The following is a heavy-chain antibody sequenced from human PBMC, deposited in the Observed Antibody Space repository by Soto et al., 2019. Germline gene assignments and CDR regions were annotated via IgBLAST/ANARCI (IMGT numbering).Heavy chain of an antibody. D-gene: IGHD3-10*01. CDR1: GLTFSDHY. CDR3: ARAPYFGSGTYYYYALDV. CDR2: ISSSAGTI. Sequence: ESGGGLVKPGGSLRLSCAASGLTFSDHYMAWIRQAPGKGLEWFSYISSSAGTIYYADSVKGRFTISRDNAKNSLYLQMTNLRAEDTAVYYCARAPYFGSGTYYYYALDVWGQGTTVTVSS. J-gene: IGHJ6*02. V-gene: IGHV3-11*01.